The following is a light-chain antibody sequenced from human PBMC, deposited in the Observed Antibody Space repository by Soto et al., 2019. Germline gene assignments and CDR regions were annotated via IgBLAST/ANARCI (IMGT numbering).Light chain of an antibody. J-gene: IGKJ5*01. V-gene: IGKV3-20*01. CDR1: HSVSSY. CDR2: GAS. CDR3: QQYGSSPPIT. Sequence: EIVLTQSPATLSLSPGERATLSCRASHSVSSYLAWYRQKPGQAPRLLIYGASSRATGIPDRFSGSGSGTDFTLTISRLEPEDFAVYYCQQYGSSPPITFGQGTRLEIK.